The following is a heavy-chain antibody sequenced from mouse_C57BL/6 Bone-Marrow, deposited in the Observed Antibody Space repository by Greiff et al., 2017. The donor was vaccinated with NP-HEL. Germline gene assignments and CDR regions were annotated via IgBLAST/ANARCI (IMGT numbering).Heavy chain of an antibody. Sequence: QVPLKQSWAAVFHPFSSVNISCKASGYEFSNYWMNWVKQRPGKGLEWIGQIYPGDGDTNYNGKFKDKATLTADKSSSTAYMQLSRLTSEDSAVYFCARGAYWGQGTLVTVSA. CDR2: IYPGDGDT. CDR1: GYEFSNYW. V-gene: IGHV1-80*01. J-gene: IGHJ3*01. CDR3: ARGAY.